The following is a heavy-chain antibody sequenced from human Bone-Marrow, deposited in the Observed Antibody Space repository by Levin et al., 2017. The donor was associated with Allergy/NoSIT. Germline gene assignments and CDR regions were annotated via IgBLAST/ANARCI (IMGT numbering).Heavy chain of an antibody. J-gene: IGHJ3*02. CDR2: IYYSGVT. D-gene: IGHD1-26*01. CDR1: GGSVSSGSYY. Sequence: GSLRLSCTVSGGSVSSGSYYWSWIRQSPGKGLEWIGYIYYSGVTNYNPSLKSRVTISADTSKNQFSLRLSSVTAADTAVYYCARSGWERTRKAFDIWGQGTMVTVSS. V-gene: IGHV4-61*01. CDR3: ARSGWERTRKAFDI.